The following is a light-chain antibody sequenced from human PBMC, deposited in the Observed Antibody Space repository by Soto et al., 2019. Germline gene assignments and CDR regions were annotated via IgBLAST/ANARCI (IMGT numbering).Light chain of an antibody. Sequence: QSALTQPPSASGSPGQSVTISCTGTSSDVGAYNYVSWYQQHPGKVPKVMIYEVSKRASGVPDRFSGYKSGNTASLTVSGLQAEDEADYYCSSYAGNNIYVFGTGTKLTVL. V-gene: IGLV2-8*01. CDR1: SSDVGAYNY. CDR2: EVS. CDR3: SSYAGNNIYV. J-gene: IGLJ1*01.